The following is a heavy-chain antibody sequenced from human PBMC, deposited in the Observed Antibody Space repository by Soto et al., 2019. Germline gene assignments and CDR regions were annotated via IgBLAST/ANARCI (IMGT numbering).Heavy chain of an antibody. J-gene: IGHJ4*02. CDR3: ATYSGYDPTYDY. V-gene: IGHV1-69*02. CDR1: GGTFSSYT. CDR2: IIPILGIA. Sequence: SVKVSWKASGGTFSSYTISWVRQAPGQGLEWMGRIIPILGIANYAQKFQGRVTITADKSTSTAYMELSSLRSEDTAVYYCATYSGYDPTYDYWGQGTLVTVSS. D-gene: IGHD5-12*01.